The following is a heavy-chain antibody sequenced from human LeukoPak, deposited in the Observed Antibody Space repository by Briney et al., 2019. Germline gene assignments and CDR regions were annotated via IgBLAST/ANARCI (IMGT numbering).Heavy chain of an antibody. Sequence: GASVKVSCKASGYTFTSYYMHWVRQAPGQGLEWMGIINPSGGSTSYAQKFQGRVTMTRDTSISTAYMELSRLRSDDTAVYYCARCAARQLINWFDPWGQGTLVTVSS. CDR2: INPSGGST. D-gene: IGHD6-6*01. V-gene: IGHV1-46*01. CDR3: ARCAARQLINWFDP. J-gene: IGHJ5*02. CDR1: GYTFTSYY.